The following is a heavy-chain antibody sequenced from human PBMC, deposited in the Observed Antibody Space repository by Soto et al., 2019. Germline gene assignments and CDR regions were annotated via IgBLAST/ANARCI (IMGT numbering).Heavy chain of an antibody. Sequence: PGGSLRLSCAASGFTFSTGRMNWVRQAPGKGLEWVGRIKSKTDGGTTEYAAPVKGRFTISRDDSKNTLYLQMNSLKTEDTAVYYCTTSGGSSWPPLWGQGTLVTVSS. CDR1: GFTFSTGR. V-gene: IGHV3-15*07. CDR3: TTSGGSSWPPL. D-gene: IGHD6-13*01. CDR2: IKSKTDGGTT. J-gene: IGHJ4*02.